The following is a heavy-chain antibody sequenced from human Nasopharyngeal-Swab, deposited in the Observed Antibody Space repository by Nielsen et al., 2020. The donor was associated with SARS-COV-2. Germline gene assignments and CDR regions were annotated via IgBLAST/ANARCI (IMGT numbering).Heavy chain of an antibody. Sequence: GSLRLSCAASGFTFSIYSMNWVRQAPGKGLEWVSYITTSSSTIYYADSVKGRFTISRDNAKNLLYLQMNSLRAEDTAVYYCARDPSDYWGQGTLVTVSS. CDR1: GFTFSIYS. CDR2: ITTSSSTI. J-gene: IGHJ4*02. CDR3: ARDPSDY. V-gene: IGHV3-48*04.